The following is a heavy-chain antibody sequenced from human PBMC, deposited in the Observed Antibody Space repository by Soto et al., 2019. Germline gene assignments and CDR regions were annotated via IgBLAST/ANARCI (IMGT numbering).Heavy chain of an antibody. D-gene: IGHD4-4*01. Sequence: SETLSLTCTVSGGSISSYYWSWIRQPPGKGLEWIGYIYYSGSTNYNPSLKSRVTISVDTSKNQFSLKLSSVTAADTAVYYCARHDEGGASAAPFYSNYWFDPWGQGTLVTVSS. CDR3: ARHDEGGASAAPFYSNYWFDP. CDR2: IYYSGST. V-gene: IGHV4-59*08. J-gene: IGHJ5*02. CDR1: GGSISSYY.